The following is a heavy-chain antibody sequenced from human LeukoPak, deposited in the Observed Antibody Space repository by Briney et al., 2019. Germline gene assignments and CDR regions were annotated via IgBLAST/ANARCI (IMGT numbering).Heavy chain of an antibody. Sequence: GGSLRLSCAASGFTFSSYWMHWVCQAPGKGLVWVSRINSDGSSTSYADSVKGRFTISRDNAKNTLYLQMNSLRAEDTAVYYCAREGVVIAPDAFDIWGQGTMVTVSS. CDR2: INSDGSST. J-gene: IGHJ3*02. V-gene: IGHV3-74*01. CDR3: AREGVVIAPDAFDI. D-gene: IGHD3-22*01. CDR1: GFTFSSYW.